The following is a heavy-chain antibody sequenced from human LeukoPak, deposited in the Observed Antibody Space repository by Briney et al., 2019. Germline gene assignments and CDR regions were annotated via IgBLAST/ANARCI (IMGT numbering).Heavy chain of an antibody. J-gene: IGHJ6*04. Sequence: GGSLRLSCAASGFIFSSNDMHWVRQAPGKGLEWVAVVSYDGSNKYYSDSVKGRFTISRDNSKNTLYLQMNSLRAEDTAVYYCAYSMDVWGKGTTVTVSS. CDR2: VSYDGSNK. CDR1: GFIFSSND. CDR3: AYSMDV. V-gene: IGHV3-30*03.